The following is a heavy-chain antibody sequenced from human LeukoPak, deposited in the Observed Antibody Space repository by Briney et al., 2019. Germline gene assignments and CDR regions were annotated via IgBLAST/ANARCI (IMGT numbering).Heavy chain of an antibody. CDR2: ISAYNGNT. J-gene: IGHJ4*02. Sequence: ASVKVSCKASGYTFTSYGISWVRQAPGQGFEWMGWISAYNGNTNYAQKLQGRVTMTTDTSTSTAYMELRSLRSDDTAVYYCARRETGIAAAGDDYWGQGTLVTVSS. V-gene: IGHV1-18*01. CDR1: GYTFTSYG. CDR3: ARRETGIAAAGDDY. D-gene: IGHD6-13*01.